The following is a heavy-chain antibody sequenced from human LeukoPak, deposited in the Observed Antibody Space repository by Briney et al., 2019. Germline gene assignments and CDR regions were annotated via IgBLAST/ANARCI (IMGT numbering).Heavy chain of an antibody. CDR3: ARGEGIYYDSSGYSIDC. D-gene: IGHD3-22*01. CDR1: GYTFTSYY. Sequence: ASVKVSCKASGYTFTSYYMHWVRQAPGQGLEWMGIINPSGGSTSYAQKFQGRVTMTRDTSTSTVYMELSSLRSEDTVVYYCARGEGIYYDSSGYSIDCWGQGTLVTVSS. V-gene: IGHV1-46*01. J-gene: IGHJ4*02. CDR2: INPSGGST.